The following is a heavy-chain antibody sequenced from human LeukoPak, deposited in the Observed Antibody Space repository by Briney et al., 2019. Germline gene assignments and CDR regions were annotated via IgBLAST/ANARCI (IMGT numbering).Heavy chain of an antibody. J-gene: IGHJ4*02. CDR2: INHSGST. V-gene: IGHV4-34*01. D-gene: IGHD3-10*01. CDR1: GGSFSGYY. CDR3: ASLTIIYY. Sequence: PSETLSLTCAVYGGSFSGYYWSWIRQPPGKGLEWIGEINHSGSTNYNPSLKSRVTISVDTSKNQFSLKLSSVTAADTAVYYCASLTIIYYWGQGTLVTVS.